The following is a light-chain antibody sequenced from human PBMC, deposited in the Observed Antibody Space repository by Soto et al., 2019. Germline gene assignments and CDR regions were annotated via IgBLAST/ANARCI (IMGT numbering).Light chain of an antibody. J-gene: IGLJ2*01. CDR2: RNN. V-gene: IGLV1-47*01. CDR3: AAWEDRLSVL. Sequence: QSALTQPPSASGTPGQRVTISCSGSSSNIGANYVYWYQQLPGTAPKLLIYRNNQRPSGVPDRFSGSKSGTSASLAISGLRSEDEADYYCAAWEDRLSVLFGGGTKLTVL. CDR1: SSNIGANY.